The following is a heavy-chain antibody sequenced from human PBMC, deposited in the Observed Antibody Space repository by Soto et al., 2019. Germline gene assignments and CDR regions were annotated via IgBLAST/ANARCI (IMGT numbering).Heavy chain of an antibody. D-gene: IGHD3-10*01. CDR1: GGSVSRGSYY. CDR2: IYYSGST. CDR3: ARDSRITMVRGLHGGFDL. V-gene: IGHV4-61*01. J-gene: IGHJ5*02. Sequence: PSETLYITCTVYGGSVSRGSYYWSWIRQPPGKGLEWIGYIYYSGSTNYNPSLKSRVTISVDTSKKQFSLKLSSVTAADTAVYYCARDSRITMVRGLHGGFDLCGQATLGTASS.